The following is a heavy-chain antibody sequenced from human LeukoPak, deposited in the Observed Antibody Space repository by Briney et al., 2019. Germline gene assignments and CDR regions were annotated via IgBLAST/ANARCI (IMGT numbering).Heavy chain of an antibody. V-gene: IGHV4-34*01. Sequence: SKTLSLTCAVYGGSFRDYYWSWIRQPPGKGLEWIGEINHDGTTSYNPSLKSRVIMSVDASKSQFFLTLTPVTAADTAVYYCAREGAYTNFVNRFDAWGQGTLVTVSS. CDR1: GGSFRDYY. CDR3: AREGAYTNFVNRFDA. J-gene: IGHJ5*02. D-gene: IGHD2-2*02. CDR2: INHDGTT.